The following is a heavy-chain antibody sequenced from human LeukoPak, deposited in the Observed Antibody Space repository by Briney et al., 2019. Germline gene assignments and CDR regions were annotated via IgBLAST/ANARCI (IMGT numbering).Heavy chain of an antibody. CDR2: ITWNGEII. Sequence: PGGSLRLSCEAYGFTFNDYGMSWVRQAPGQGPEWVSGITWNGEIIDYAASVKGRFTISRDNAKNSLSLQMNSLRAEDMAVYYCTKGIRGYSYGCDYWGQGTLVTVSS. CDR3: TKGIRGYSYGCDY. CDR1: GFTFNDYG. D-gene: IGHD5-18*01. V-gene: IGHV3-20*04. J-gene: IGHJ4*02.